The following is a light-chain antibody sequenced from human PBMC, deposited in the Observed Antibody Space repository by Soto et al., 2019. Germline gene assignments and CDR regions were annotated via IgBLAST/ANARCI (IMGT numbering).Light chain of an antibody. CDR1: RTDVDGYDY. J-gene: IGLJ1*01. Sequence: QSVLAHPASVSGSPGQSITISCTGARTDVDGYDYVSGYQQHPGQAPKLIIFDVNNRPSGVSSRFSGSKSGDTAPLTISGLQAEDDADYYCSSYTSSAPFYVFGAGTKVTVL. CDR3: SSYTSSAPFYV. V-gene: IGLV2-14*03. CDR2: DVN.